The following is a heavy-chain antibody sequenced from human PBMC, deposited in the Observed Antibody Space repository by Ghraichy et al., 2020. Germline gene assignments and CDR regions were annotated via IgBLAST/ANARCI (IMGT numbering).Heavy chain of an antibody. Sequence: ESLNISCAVSGGSFSSTKWWSWVRQPPGKGLEWIGEIYHSGSTTYNPSLKSRVTLSIDKAKNQFSLKLISVTAADTAVYYCARVADGDFDYWGQGTLVTVSS. CDR2: IYHSGST. CDR3: ARVADGDFDY. J-gene: IGHJ4*02. D-gene: IGHD4-17*01. V-gene: IGHV4-4*02. CDR1: GGSFSSTKW.